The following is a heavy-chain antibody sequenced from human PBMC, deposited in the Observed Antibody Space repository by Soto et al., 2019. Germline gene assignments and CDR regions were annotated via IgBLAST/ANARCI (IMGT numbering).Heavy chain of an antibody. J-gene: IGHJ1*01. Sequence: GGSLRLSCAASGFTFHDYSMHWVRQAPGKGLEWVSLITWDGGSTFYADSVKGRFTVSRDNSKNSLYVQMNSLRTDDSALYYCVGEIVGSKYFHHWGQGTLVTVSS. D-gene: IGHD1-26*01. CDR3: VGEIVGSKYFHH. V-gene: IGHV3-43*01. CDR2: ITWDGGST. CDR1: GFTFHDYS.